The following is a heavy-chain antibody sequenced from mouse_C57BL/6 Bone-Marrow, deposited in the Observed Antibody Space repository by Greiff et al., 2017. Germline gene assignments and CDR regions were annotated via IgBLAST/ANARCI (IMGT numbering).Heavy chain of an antibody. CDR2: INPYNGGT. CDR3: AREGNYYGSPYAMDY. CDR1: GYTFTDYY. Sequence: EVQLQQSGPVLVKPGASVKMSCKASGYTFTDYYMNWVKQSPGKSLEWIGVINPYNGGTSYNQKFKGKVTLTVDKSSSTAYMELNSLTSEDSAVYYGAREGNYYGSPYAMDYGGQGTSVTVSA. D-gene: IGHD1-1*01. J-gene: IGHJ4*01. V-gene: IGHV1-19*01.